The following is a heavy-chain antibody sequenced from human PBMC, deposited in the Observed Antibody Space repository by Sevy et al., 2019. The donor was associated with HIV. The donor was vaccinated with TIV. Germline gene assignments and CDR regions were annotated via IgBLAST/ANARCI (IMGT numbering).Heavy chain of an antibody. D-gene: IGHD3-22*01. Sequence: ASVKVSCKASGYTFTGYYMHWVRQAPGLGLEWMGWINPNSGGTKYAQKFQGRVTMTRDTSISTAYMELSRLKSDYTAVYYCTRGPSGFSGSDLAYWGQGTLVTVSS. CDR1: GYTFTGYY. CDR2: INPNSGGT. CDR3: TRGPSGFSGSDLAY. J-gene: IGHJ4*02. V-gene: IGHV1-2*02.